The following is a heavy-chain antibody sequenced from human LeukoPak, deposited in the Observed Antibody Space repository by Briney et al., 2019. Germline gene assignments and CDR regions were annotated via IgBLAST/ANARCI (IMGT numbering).Heavy chain of an antibody. V-gene: IGHV3-49*04. J-gene: IGHJ4*02. CDR2: IRSKAYGGTT. CDR3: TRPTYYYDSSGYDFDY. CDR1: GFTFGDYA. Sequence: PGGSLRLSCTASGFTFGDYAMSWVRQAPGKGLEWVGFIRSKAYGGTTEYAASVKGRFTISRDDSKSTAYLQMNSLKTEDTAVYYCTRPTYYYDSSGYDFDYWGQGTLVTVSS. D-gene: IGHD3-22*01.